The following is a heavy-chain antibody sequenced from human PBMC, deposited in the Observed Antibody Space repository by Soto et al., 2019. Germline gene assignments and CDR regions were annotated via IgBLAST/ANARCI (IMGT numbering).Heavy chain of an antibody. CDR2: IYYSGST. V-gene: IGHV4-31*03. D-gene: IGHD4-17*01. J-gene: IGHJ6*02. CDR1: GGSISSGGYY. Sequence: QVQLQESGPGLVKPSQTLSLTCTVSGGSISSGGYYWSWIRQHPGKGLGWIGYIYYSGSTYYNPSLKSRVTISVDTSKNQFSLKLSSVTAADTAVYYCARVTTRVDYYYGMDVWGQGTTVTVSS. CDR3: ARVTTRVDYYYGMDV.